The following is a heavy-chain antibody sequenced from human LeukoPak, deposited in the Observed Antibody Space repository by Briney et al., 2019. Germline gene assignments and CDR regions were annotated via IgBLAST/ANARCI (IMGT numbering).Heavy chain of an antibody. CDR3: ATGSGSYYLGVDY. J-gene: IGHJ4*02. CDR1: GFTFSSYA. Sequence: PGGSLRLSCAASGFTFSSYAMSWARQAPGKGLEWVSAISGSGGSTYYADSVKGRFTISRDNSKNTLYLQMNSLRAEDTAVYYCATGSGSYYLGVDYWGQGTLVTVSS. V-gene: IGHV3-23*01. CDR2: ISGSGGST. D-gene: IGHD1-26*01.